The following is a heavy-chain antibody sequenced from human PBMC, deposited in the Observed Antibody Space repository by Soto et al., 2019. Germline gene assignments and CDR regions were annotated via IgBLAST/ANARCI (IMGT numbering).Heavy chain of an antibody. Sequence: QLQLQESGPGLVKSSETLSLTCTVSGGSISTSGYYWGWIRQPPGKGLEWIGDIYYGGSTYYNPSLKSRVAMSVDTSKNRFSLRLSSVTAADTAVYYCARHVITVFEMAGYYFDYWGQGTLVTVSS. J-gene: IGHJ4*02. CDR1: GGSISTSGYY. CDR3: ARHVITVFEMAGYYFDY. D-gene: IGHD3-3*01. CDR2: IYYGGST. V-gene: IGHV4-39*01.